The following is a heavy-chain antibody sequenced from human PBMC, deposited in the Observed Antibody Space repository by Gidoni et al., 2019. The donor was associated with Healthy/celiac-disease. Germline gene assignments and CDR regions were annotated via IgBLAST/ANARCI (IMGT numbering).Heavy chain of an antibody. CDR2: INHSGST. V-gene: IGHV4-34*01. Sequence: QVQLQQWGAGLLKTSETLSLTCAVYGGSFSGYYWSWIRQHPGKGLEWIVEINHSGSTNYNPSLKSRVTISVDTSKNQFSLKLSSVTAADTAVYYCARGLGRYYYDSSGYYYWGQGTLVTVSS. CDR1: GGSFSGYY. CDR3: ARGLGRYYYDSSGYYY. J-gene: IGHJ4*02. D-gene: IGHD3-22*01.